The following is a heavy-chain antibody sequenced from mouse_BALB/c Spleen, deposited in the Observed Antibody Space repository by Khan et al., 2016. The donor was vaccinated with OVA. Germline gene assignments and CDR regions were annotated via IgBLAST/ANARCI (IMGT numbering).Heavy chain of an antibody. CDR3: ARDGDSPGVAY. CDR1: GFNIKDYY. D-gene: IGHD2-13*01. V-gene: IGHV14-1*02. Sequence: EVQLQQSGAELVRPGALVKLSCKASGFNIKDYYIHWVKQSPEQGLEWIGWIDPENGDTIYAPKFLGQASLSAETSANTAYLQLSSLTSEDTATYYCARDGDSPGVAYWGQGTLVTVSA. J-gene: IGHJ3*01. CDR2: IDPENGDT.